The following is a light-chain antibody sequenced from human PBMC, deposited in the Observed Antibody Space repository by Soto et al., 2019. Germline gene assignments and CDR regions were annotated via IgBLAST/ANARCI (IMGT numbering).Light chain of an antibody. CDR2: LGS. Sequence: DIVMSQSPLFLPGTPGERAAISCGSSQSLLNSNGYNSLDRYLQKPGQSPQLLIYLGSNRASGVPDRFSGSGSGTDFTLKISRVEAEDVGVYHCMQALTAPPTFGQGTKVDIK. CDR3: MQALTAPPT. CDR1: QSLLNSNGYNS. V-gene: IGKV2-28*01. J-gene: IGKJ1*01.